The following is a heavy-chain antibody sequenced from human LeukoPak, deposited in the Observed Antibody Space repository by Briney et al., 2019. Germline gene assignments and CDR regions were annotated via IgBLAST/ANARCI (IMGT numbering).Heavy chain of an antibody. Sequence: PGGSLRLSCAASGFTVSSNYMSWVRQAPGKGLEWVPVIYSGGSTYYADSVKGRFTISRDNSKNTLYLQMNSLRAEDTAVYYCARLMEGYFDYWGQGTLVTVSS. J-gene: IGHJ4*02. CDR2: IYSGGST. CDR3: ARLMEGYFDY. CDR1: GFTVSSNY. D-gene: IGHD3-3*01. V-gene: IGHV3-53*01.